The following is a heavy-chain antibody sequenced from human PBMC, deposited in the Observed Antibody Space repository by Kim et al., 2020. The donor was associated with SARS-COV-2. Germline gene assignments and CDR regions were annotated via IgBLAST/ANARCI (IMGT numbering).Heavy chain of an antibody. Sequence: LKSRVTISVDTSKNQFSLKLGSVTAADTAVYYCARECPLYYDSSGYYDYWGQGTLVTVSS. J-gene: IGHJ4*02. CDR3: ARECPLYYDSSGYYDY. D-gene: IGHD3-22*01. V-gene: IGHV4-59*01.